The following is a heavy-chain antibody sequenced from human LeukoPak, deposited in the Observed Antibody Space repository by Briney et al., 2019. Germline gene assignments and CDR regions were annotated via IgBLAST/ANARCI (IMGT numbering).Heavy chain of an antibody. CDR3: ARGLSSWFDP. CDR1: GGSISSSSYY. V-gene: IGHV4-39*01. D-gene: IGHD2-2*01. J-gene: IGHJ5*02. Sequence: SETLSLTCTVSGGSISSSSYYWGWIRQPPGKGLEWIGSIYYSGSTYYNPSLKSRVTISVDTSKNQFSLKLSFVTAADTAVYYCARGLSSWFDPWGQGTLVTVSS. CDR2: IYYSGST.